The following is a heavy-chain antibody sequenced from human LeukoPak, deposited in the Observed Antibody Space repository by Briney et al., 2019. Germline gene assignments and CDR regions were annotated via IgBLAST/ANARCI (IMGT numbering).Heavy chain of an antibody. Sequence: SETLSLTCTVSGGSISSYYWSWIRQPPGKGLEWIGYIYYSGSTNYNPSLKSRVTISVDTSKNQFSLRVSSVTAADTAVYYCARDYGGNSHHFDYWGQGTLVTVSS. D-gene: IGHD4-23*01. CDR3: ARDYGGNSHHFDY. J-gene: IGHJ4*02. CDR2: IYYSGST. V-gene: IGHV4-59*01. CDR1: GGSISSYY.